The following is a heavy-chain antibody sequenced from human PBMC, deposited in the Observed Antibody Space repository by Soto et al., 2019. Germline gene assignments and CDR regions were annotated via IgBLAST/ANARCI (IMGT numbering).Heavy chain of an antibody. CDR3: AKDGYSSSPYYFDY. Sequence: QVQLVKCGGGVVQPGRSLRLSCAASGFTFSSYGMHWVRQAPGKGLEWVAVISYDGSNKYYADSVKGRFTISRDNSKNTLYLQMNSLRAEDTAVYYCAKDGYSSSPYYFDYWGQGTLVTVSS. V-gene: IGHV3-30*18. J-gene: IGHJ4*02. D-gene: IGHD6-13*01. CDR2: ISYDGSNK. CDR1: GFTFSSYG.